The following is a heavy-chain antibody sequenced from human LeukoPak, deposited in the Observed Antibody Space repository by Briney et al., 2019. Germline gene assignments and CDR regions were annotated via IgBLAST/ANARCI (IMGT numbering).Heavy chain of an antibody. D-gene: IGHD6-13*01. CDR3: AVLQAVEQQGF. Sequence: ASVTVSFKASGYTFTSYDINWVRQATGQGVEWMGWMNPNSGKTGYTQKFQGRGTITRNTSISTAYMELSSLRSEDTAVYYCAVLQAVEQQGFWGQGTLVTVSS. J-gene: IGHJ4*02. CDR1: GYTFTSYD. CDR2: MNPNSGKT. V-gene: IGHV1-8*01.